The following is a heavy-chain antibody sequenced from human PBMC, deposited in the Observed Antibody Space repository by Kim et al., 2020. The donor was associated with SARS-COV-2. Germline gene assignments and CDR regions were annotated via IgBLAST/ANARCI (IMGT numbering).Heavy chain of an antibody. CDR3: TRDHSTVTTTHFDY. Sequence: GGSLRLSCTASGFTFGDYAMSWFRQAPGKGLEWVGFIRSKAYGGTTEYAASVKGRFTISRDDSKSIAYLQMNSLKTEDTAVYYCTRDHSTVTTTHFDYWGQGTLVTVSS. J-gene: IGHJ4*02. D-gene: IGHD4-17*01. CDR1: GFTFGDYA. V-gene: IGHV3-49*03. CDR2: IRSKAYGGTT.